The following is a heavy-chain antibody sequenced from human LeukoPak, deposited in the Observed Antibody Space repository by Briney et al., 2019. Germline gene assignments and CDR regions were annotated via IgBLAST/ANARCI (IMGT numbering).Heavy chain of an antibody. V-gene: IGHV1-3*03. Sequence: ASVKVSCKASGYTFYNYAIHWLRQAPGQGLEWMGWINTRTGDTEYSQKFQGRVSITKDTPESTAYMELRSLRSEDMAVYYCARDSGRGWYEFQWGQGTLVTVSS. CDR3: ARDSGRGWYEFQ. D-gene: IGHD6-19*01. CDR2: INTRTGDT. J-gene: IGHJ4*02. CDR1: GYTFYNYA.